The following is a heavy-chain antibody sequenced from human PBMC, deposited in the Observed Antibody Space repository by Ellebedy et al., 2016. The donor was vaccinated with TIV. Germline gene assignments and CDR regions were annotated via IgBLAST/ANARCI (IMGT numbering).Heavy chain of an antibody. V-gene: IGHV4-59*01. CDR2: IFYSGST. CDR1: GGSISNYY. Sequence: MPSETLSLTCTVSGGSISNYYWSWIRQPPGKGLEWIGCIFYSGSTYYNPSLKSRVTISVDTSKNQFSLRLSSVTAADTAVYFCARGGTYNWNDYWGQGTLVTVSS. CDR3: ARGGTYNWNDY. J-gene: IGHJ4*02. D-gene: IGHD1-20*01.